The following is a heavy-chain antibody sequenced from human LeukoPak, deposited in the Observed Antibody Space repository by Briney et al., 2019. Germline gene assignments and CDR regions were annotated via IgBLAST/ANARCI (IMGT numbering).Heavy chain of an antibody. CDR1: GGTFSSYA. CDR3: ATGTIAVSTSTFDY. V-gene: IGHV1-69*05. Sequence: SVKVSCKASGGTFSSYAISWVRQAPGQGLEWMGGIIPIFGTANYAQKVQGRVTMTTDTSTSTAYMELRSLRSDDTAVYYCATGTIAVSTSTFDYWGQGTLVTVSS. CDR2: IIPIFGTA. D-gene: IGHD2-15*01. J-gene: IGHJ4*02.